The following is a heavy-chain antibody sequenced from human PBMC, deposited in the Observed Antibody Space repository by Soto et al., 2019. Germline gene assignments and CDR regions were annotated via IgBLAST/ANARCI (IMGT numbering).Heavy chain of an antibody. V-gene: IGHV4-34*01. D-gene: IGHD6-13*01. CDR3: GRVTSSWIDY. J-gene: IGHJ4*02. CDR2: INHSGST. Sequence: SETLSLTCAVYGGSFSGYYWSWIRQPPGKGLEWIGEINHSGSTNYNPSLKSRVTISVDTSKNQFSLKLSSVTAADTAVYYCGRVTSSWIDYWGQGTLVTVSS. CDR1: GGSFSGYY.